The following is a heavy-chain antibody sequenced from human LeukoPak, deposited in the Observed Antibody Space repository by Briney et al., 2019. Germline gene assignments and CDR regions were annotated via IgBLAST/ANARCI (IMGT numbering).Heavy chain of an antibody. J-gene: IGHJ3*02. V-gene: IGHV1-2*02. CDR1: GYTFTGYY. CDR3: ARNIWFGESADAFGI. CDR2: INPNSGGT. Sequence: ASVKVSCKASGYTFTGYYMHWVRQAPGQGLEWMGWINPNSGGTNYAQKFQGRVTMTRDKSIRTAYMELSRLTSDDTAVYYCARNIWFGESADAFGIWGQGTIVTVSS. D-gene: IGHD3-10*01.